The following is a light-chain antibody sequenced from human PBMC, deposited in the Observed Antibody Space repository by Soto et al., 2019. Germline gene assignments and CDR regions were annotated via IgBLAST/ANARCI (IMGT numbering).Light chain of an antibody. V-gene: IGKV1-5*01. J-gene: IGKJ1*01. Sequence: DIQMTQSPSTLSASVGDRVTITCRASQSISSWLAWYQQKPGKAPKLLIYDASSLESGVPQRFSGSGSGTEFTLTISSLQTDDFSTYYCQQYHSYWTFGQGTQLDIK. CDR3: QQYHSYWT. CDR1: QSISSW. CDR2: DAS.